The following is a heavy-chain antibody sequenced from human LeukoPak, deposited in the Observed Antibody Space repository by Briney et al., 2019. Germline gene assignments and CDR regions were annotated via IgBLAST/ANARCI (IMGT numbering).Heavy chain of an antibody. CDR3: ARFPPPTYDSQTGFDY. CDR1: GFTFSSYE. V-gene: IGHV3-48*03. D-gene: IGHD3-22*01. CDR2: ISSSGSTI. Sequence: PGGSLRLSCAASGFTFSSYEMNWVRQAPGKGLEWVSYISSSGSTIYYADSVKGRFTISRDNAKNSLYLQMNSLRAEDTAVYYCARFPPPTYDSQTGFDYWGQGTLVTVSS. J-gene: IGHJ4*02.